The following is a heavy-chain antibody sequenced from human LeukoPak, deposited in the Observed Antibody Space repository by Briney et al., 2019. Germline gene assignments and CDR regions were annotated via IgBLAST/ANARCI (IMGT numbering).Heavy chain of an antibody. CDR2: IKQDGSEK. V-gene: IGHV3-7*01. CDR3: AREEGTFDY. J-gene: IGHJ4*02. CDR1: GGSFSGYY. D-gene: IGHD1-1*01. Sequence: ETLSLTCAVYGGSFSGYYWSWVRQAPGKGLEWVANIKQDGSEKYYVDSVKGRFTISRDNAKNSLYLQMNSLRAEDTAVYYCAREEGTFDYWGQGTLVTVSS.